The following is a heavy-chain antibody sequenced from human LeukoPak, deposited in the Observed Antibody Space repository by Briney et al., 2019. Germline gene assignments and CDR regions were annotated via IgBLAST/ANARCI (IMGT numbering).Heavy chain of an antibody. Sequence: SETLSLTCTVSGGSTSSSTHYWSWIRQPAGKGLEWIGRIYASGSTNYNPSLKSRATISVDTSKNQFSLKLSSVTAADTAVYYWARGVSTINFDFWGRGTLVIVSS. CDR2: IYASGST. V-gene: IGHV4-61*02. CDR1: GGSTSSSTHY. D-gene: IGHD5/OR15-5a*01. J-gene: IGHJ4*02. CDR3: ARGVSTINFDF.